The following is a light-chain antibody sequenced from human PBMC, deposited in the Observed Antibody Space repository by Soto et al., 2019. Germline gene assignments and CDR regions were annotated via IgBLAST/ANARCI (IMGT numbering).Light chain of an antibody. CDR1: QNIGTS. CDR3: KHFYDYHHS. Sequence: DILMTQSPSTLSASVGHRATITCRASQNIGTSLAWYQQTPGKAPKIMIYDGSTLQSGVTKRFSGSGSGTNFTLTISSMQPEDFATYYCKHFYDYHHSFGPGNKVDIK. CDR2: DGS. V-gene: IGKV1-5*01. J-gene: IGKJ3*01.